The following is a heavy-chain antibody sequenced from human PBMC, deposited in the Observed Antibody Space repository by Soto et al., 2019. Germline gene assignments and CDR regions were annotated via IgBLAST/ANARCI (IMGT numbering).Heavy chain of an antibody. V-gene: IGHV1-46*04. J-gene: IGHJ4*02. CDR2: INPSGGST. D-gene: IGHD5-12*01. Sequence: QVQLVQSGAEVKKPGASVKVSCKASGYTFTSYYMHWVRQAPGQGLEWMGIINPSGGSTSYAQKLQGRVTMTKDTSTRTVYVELSRPGSKDTAGYYCARGEGVPVEMATMMYDYWGQGTLVTVSS. CDR3: ARGEGVPVEMATMMYDY. CDR1: GYTFTSYY.